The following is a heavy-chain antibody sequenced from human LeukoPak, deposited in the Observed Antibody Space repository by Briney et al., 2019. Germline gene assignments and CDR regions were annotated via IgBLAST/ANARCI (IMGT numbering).Heavy chain of an antibody. D-gene: IGHD2-21*01. J-gene: IGHJ4*02. CDR3: VQAGDRRARSLAFEY. CDR1: GYTFTNYG. CDR2: ISAYNGNT. V-gene: IGHV1-18*01. Sequence: GASVKVSCKASGYTFTNYGITWVRQAPGQGLEWMGWISAYNGNTNYAQKLQGRVTMTTDTSTSTAYMELRSLRSDDTAVYYCVQAGDRRARSLAFEYWGQGTLVTVSS.